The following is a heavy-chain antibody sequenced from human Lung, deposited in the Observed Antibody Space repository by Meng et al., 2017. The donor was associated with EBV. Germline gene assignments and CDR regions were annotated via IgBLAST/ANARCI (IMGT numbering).Heavy chain of an antibody. CDR2: ISTNTGTP. J-gene: IGHJ5*02. CDR3: ARGGNFDP. D-gene: IGHD2/OR15-2a*01. CDR1: GYTFSTYT. V-gene: IGHV7-4-1*02. Sequence: LVQSGADLKRPGASVQVSCKASGYTFSTYTINWVRQAEGRGLEWMGWISTNTGTPTYTQGFTGRFVFSLDTSVSTEYLQISSLKAEDTAVYYCARGGNFDPWGQGTLVTVSS.